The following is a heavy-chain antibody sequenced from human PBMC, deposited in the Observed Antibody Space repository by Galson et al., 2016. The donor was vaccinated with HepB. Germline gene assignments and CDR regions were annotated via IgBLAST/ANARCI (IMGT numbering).Heavy chain of an antibody. Sequence: SLRLSCAASDFSFRSYAMAWVRQAPGKGLEWVSTITGGAGTTFYADSVKGRFSISRDNSKNPLYLQINSLRAEDTAVYYCARDRVPAARHFYYGMDVWGQGTKVTVSS. V-gene: IGHV3-23*01. J-gene: IGHJ6*02. CDR1: DFSFRSYA. CDR3: ARDRVPAARHFYYGMDV. CDR2: ITGGAGTT. D-gene: IGHD2-2*01.